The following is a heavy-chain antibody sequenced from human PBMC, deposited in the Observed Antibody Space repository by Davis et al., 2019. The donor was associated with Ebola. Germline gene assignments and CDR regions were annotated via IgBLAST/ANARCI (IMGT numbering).Heavy chain of an antibody. Sequence: HSQTLSLTCDISGDSVSINSAGWNWIRQSPSRGLEWLGRTYYNSKWYSDYATSVRGRITSNADTSGNKFYLQLNSVTPDDTAVYYCTRGWLRGWFDPWGQGTQVIVSS. J-gene: IGHJ5*02. V-gene: IGHV6-1*01. CDR3: TRGWLRGWFDP. D-gene: IGHD5-12*01. CDR1: GDSVSINSAG. CDR2: TYYNSKWYS.